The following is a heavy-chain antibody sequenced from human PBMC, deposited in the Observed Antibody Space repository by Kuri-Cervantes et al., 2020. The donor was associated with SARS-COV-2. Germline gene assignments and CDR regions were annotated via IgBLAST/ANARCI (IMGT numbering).Heavy chain of an antibody. D-gene: IGHD5-24*01. CDR2: IYYSGST. CDR1: GGSISSYY. J-gene: IGHJ4*02. V-gene: IGHV4-59*01. Sequence: GSLRLSCTVSGGSISSYYWSWIRQPPGKGLEWIGYIYYSGSTNYNPSLKSRVTISVDTSKNQFSLKLSSVTAADTAVYYCAREGGEMATIFNDYWGQGTLVPVSS. CDR3: AREGGEMATIFNDY.